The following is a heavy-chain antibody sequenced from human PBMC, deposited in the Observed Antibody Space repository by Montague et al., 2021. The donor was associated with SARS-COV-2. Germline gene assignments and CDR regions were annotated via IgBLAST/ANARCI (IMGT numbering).Heavy chain of an antibody. V-gene: IGHV4-31*03. CDR3: ARVRLLYYLDY. D-gene: IGHD3-3*01. Sequence: TLSLTCTVSGTSISSGGYYWSWIRQHPGKGLEWIGYIYHTGSAYYNPSLETRVNISVDTSNNHFSLSLSSVTAADTAMYFCARVRLLYYLDYWGQGTLVTVSS. J-gene: IGHJ4*02. CDR1: GTSISSGGYY. CDR2: IYHTGSA.